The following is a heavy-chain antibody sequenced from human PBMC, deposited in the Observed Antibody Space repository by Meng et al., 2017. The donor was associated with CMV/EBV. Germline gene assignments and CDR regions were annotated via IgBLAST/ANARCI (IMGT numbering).Heavy chain of an antibody. Sequence: GESLKISCAASGFTFSGSAMHWVRQASGKGLEWVGRIRSKANSYATAYAASVKGRFTISRDDSKNTAYLQMNSLKTEDTAVYYCTRPAWASSGNNWFDPWGQGTLVTVSS. CDR3: TRPAWASSGNNWFDP. D-gene: IGHD3-22*01. J-gene: IGHJ5*02. CDR2: IRSKANSYAT. V-gene: IGHV3-73*01. CDR1: GFTFSGSA.